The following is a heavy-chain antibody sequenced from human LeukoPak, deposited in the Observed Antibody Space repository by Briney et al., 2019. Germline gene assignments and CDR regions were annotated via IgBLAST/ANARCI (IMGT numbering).Heavy chain of an antibody. J-gene: IGHJ4*02. CDR3: ARDLEHDYGDYGLD. CDR2: IYYSGST. D-gene: IGHD4-17*01. Sequence: PSETLSLTCTVSGGSISSYYWSWIRQPPGKGLEWIGYIYYSGSTNYNPSLKSRVTISVDTSKNQFSLKLSSVTAADTAVYYCARDLEHDYGDYGLDWGQGTLVTVSS. V-gene: IGHV4-59*01. CDR1: GGSISSYY.